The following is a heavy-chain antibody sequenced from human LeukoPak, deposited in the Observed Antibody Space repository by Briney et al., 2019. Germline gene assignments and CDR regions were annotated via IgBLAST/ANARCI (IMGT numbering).Heavy chain of an antibody. J-gene: IGHJ5*02. CDR3: ARERHGGYCSSTSCSNNWFDP. D-gene: IGHD2-2*01. V-gene: IGHV4-59*01. CDR2: IYYSGST. CDR1: GGSISSYY. Sequence: PSETLPLTCTVSGGSISSYYWSWIRQPPGKGLEWIGYIYYSGSTNYNPSLKSRVTISVDTSKNQFSLKLSSVTAADTAVYYCARERHGGYCSSTSCSNNWFDPWGQGTLVTVSS.